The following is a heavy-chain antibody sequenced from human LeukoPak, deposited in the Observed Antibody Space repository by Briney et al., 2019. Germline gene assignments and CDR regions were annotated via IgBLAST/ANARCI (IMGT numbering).Heavy chain of an antibody. CDR3: ARSPRYSSSWPQDY. CDR1: GFTFSSYA. J-gene: IGHJ4*02. V-gene: IGHV3-30-3*01. D-gene: IGHD6-13*01. CDR2: ISYDGSNK. Sequence: PGGSLRLSCAASGFTFSSYAMHWVRQAPGKGLEWVAVISYDGSNKYYADPVKGRFTISRDNSKNTLYLQMNSLRAEDTAVYYCARSPRYSSSWPQDYWGQGTLVTVSS.